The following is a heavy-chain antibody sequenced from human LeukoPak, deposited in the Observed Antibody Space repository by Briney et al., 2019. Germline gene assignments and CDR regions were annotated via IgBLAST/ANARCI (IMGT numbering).Heavy chain of an antibody. CDR1: GYSTSSGYY. CDR3: ARDITGYDILTGYYPNSGFDP. CDR2: IYHSGST. D-gene: IGHD3-9*01. J-gene: IGHJ5*02. Sequence: SETLSLTCTVSGYSTSSGYYWGWIRQPPGKGLEWIGSIYHSGSTYYNPSLKSRVTISVDTSKNQFSLKLSSVTAADTAVYYCARDITGYDILTGYYPNSGFDPWGQGTLVTVSS. V-gene: IGHV4-38-2*02.